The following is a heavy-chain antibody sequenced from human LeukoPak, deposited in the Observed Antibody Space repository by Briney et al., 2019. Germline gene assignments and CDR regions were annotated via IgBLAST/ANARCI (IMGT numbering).Heavy chain of an antibody. V-gene: IGHV1-2*02. D-gene: IGHD3-3*01. CDR3: ASVTIFGVAFDY. J-gene: IGHJ4*02. Sequence: GASVKVSCKASGYTFTGYYMHWVRQAPGQGLEWMGWINPNSGGSNYAQKFRGRVTMTRDTSISTAYMELSRLRSDDTAVYYCASVTIFGVAFDYWGQGTLVTVSS. CDR2: INPNSGGS. CDR1: GYTFTGYY.